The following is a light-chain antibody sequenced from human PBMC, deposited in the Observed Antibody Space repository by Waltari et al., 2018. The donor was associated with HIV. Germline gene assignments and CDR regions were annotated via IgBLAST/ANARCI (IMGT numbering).Light chain of an antibody. CDR1: SGYSNYA. CDR2: VKSDGSH. J-gene: IGLJ3*02. Sequence: QLVMTQSPSASASLGASVKLTCPLSSGYSNYAIAWPQQQPDKGPRYLMTVKSDGSHIKGDGIPDRFSGSSSGAERYLTISSLQSEDEADYYCQTWGSGLWVFGGGTTLSVL. CDR3: QTWGSGLWV. V-gene: IGLV4-69*02.